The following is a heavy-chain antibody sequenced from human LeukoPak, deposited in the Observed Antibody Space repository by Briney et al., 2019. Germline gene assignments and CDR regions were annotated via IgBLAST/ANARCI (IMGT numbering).Heavy chain of an antibody. CDR3: SRAVGSSLYY. Sequence: GGSLRLSCAASGFSLGLYWMHWVRQAPGQGLVWVSRINRDGSNTAYANSVKGRFTISRDNAKNTLYLHMHNLTVGDTAVYYCSRAVGSSLYYWGQGALVTVSS. D-gene: IGHD1-26*01. CDR1: GFSLGLYW. J-gene: IGHJ4*02. V-gene: IGHV3-74*01. CDR2: INRDGSNT.